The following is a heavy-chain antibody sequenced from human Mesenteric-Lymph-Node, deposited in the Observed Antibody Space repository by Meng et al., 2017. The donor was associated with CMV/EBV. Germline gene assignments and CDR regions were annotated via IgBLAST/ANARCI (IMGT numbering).Heavy chain of an antibody. CDR1: GFTFNSYA. D-gene: IGHD4-17*01. J-gene: IGHJ6*02. V-gene: IGHV3-30-3*01. CDR2: ISYDGSNK. CDR3: ARGPTVTTGRWIIYYYYGMDV. Sequence: GESLKISCAASGFTFNSYAIHWVRQAPGKGLEWVAVISYDGSNKYYADSVKGRLTISRDNSKNTLYLQVNSLRAEDTAVYYCARGPTVTTGRWIIYYYYGMDVWGQGTAVTVSS.